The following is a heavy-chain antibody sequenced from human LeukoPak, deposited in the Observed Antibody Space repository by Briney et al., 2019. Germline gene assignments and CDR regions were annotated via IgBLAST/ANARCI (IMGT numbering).Heavy chain of an antibody. CDR3: ARDSASSGSYRTYWFDP. Sequence: ASVKVSCKASGYTFTGYYMHWVRQAPGQGLEWMGWINPNSGGTNYAQNFQGRVTMTRDTSISTAYMELSRLRSDDTAVYYCARDSASSGSYRTYWFDPWGQGTLVTVSS. CDR2: INPNSGGT. CDR1: GYTFTGYY. D-gene: IGHD1-26*01. V-gene: IGHV1-2*02. J-gene: IGHJ5*02.